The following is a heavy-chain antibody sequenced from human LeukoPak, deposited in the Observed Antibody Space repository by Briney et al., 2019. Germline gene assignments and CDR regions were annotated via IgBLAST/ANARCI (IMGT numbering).Heavy chain of an antibody. CDR3: ARWGGYSYGFTRGFDI. V-gene: IGHV4-59*01. CDR2: IYYSGST. CDR1: GGSIRSYY. D-gene: IGHD5-18*01. J-gene: IGHJ3*02. Sequence: SETLSLTCTVSGGSIRSYYWSWIRQPPGKGLEWIGYIYYSGSTNYNPSLKSRVTISVDTSKNQFSLKLSSVTAADTAVYYCARWGGYSYGFTRGFDIWSQGTMVIVSS.